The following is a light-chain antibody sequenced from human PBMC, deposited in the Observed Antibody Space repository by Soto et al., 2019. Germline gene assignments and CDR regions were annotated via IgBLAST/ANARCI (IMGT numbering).Light chain of an antibody. CDR3: QQLNSHPFT. CDR2: VAS. CDR1: QGISNY. Sequence: DIQLTQSPSFLSASVGDRVTITCRASQGISNYLAWYQQKPGKPPKLLIYVASTLQSGVPSRFSGSGSGTEFTLTISSLQPEDFATYSCQQLNSHPFTFGPGTKVDIK. V-gene: IGKV1-9*01. J-gene: IGKJ3*01.